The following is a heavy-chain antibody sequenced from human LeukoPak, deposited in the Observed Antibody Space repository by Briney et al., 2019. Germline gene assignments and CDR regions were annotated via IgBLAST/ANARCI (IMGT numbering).Heavy chain of an antibody. V-gene: IGHV1-8*01. D-gene: IGHD5-12*01. Sequence: ASVTVSCKASGYTFTSYEINWVRQAPGQGLEWMGWMNPNSGNTGYAQKFQGRVTMTRNTSISTAYMELSSLRSEDTAVYYCARDGSGYEYYYYMDVWGKGTTVTISS. CDR1: GYTFTSYE. CDR3: ARDGSGYEYYYYMDV. CDR2: MNPNSGNT. J-gene: IGHJ6*03.